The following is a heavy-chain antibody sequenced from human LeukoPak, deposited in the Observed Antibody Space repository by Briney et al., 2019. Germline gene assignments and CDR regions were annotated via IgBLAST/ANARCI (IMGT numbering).Heavy chain of an antibody. CDR1: GFSFSTYT. D-gene: IGHD3-22*01. J-gene: IGHJ3*02. CDR3: AREGMGYYDSSGYPRGWLAFDI. CDR2: ISSRGSYK. Sequence: GGSLRLSCAASGFSFSTYTMHWVRQAPGKGLESVSSISSRGSYKYYADSVKGRLSISRDNTKNSLYLQMNTLRAEDTAVYHCAREGMGYYDSSGYPRGWLAFDIWGQETMVTVSS. V-gene: IGHV3-21*01.